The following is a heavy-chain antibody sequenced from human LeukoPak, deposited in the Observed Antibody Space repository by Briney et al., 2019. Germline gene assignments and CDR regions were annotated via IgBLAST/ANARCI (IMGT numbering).Heavy chain of an antibody. CDR1: GFTFSTYV. V-gene: IGHV3-23*01. J-gene: IGHJ4*02. D-gene: IGHD3-22*01. CDR2: ISGSGGNT. Sequence: GGSLRLSCAASGFTFSTYVVNWVRQAPGKGLEWVSAISGSGGNTYYADSVKGRFTISRDNSKNTLSLQMNSLRVEDTAVYYCAKDGDYYDSDAYSSFFDYWGQGTLVTVSS. CDR3: AKDGDYYDSDAYSSFFDY.